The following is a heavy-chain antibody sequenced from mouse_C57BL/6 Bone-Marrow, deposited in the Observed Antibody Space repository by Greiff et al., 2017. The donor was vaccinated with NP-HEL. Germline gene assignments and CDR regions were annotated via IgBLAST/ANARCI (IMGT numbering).Heavy chain of an antibody. Sequence: VQLQQSGAELVRPGASVKLSCTASGFNIKDDYMHWVKQRPEQGLEWIGWIDPENGDTENASKFQGKATITADTSSNTAYLQLSSLTSEDTAVYYCTTSGSYYGGQGTTLTVSS. D-gene: IGHD1-3*01. J-gene: IGHJ2*01. CDR1: GFNIKDDY. CDR3: TTSGSYY. CDR2: IDPENGDT. V-gene: IGHV14-4*01.